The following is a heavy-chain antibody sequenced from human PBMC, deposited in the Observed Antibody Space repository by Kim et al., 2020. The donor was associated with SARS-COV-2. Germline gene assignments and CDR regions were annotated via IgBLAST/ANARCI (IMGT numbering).Heavy chain of an antibody. CDR1: GGSISSYY. J-gene: IGHJ4*02. V-gene: IGHV4-59*01. CDR2: IYYSGST. CDR3: VGTLWFGESYPH. D-gene: IGHD3-10*01. Sequence: SETLSLTCTVSGGSISSYYWSWIRQPPGKGLEWIGYIYYSGSTNYNPSLKSRVTISVDTSKNQFSLKLSSVTAADTAVYYCVGTLWFGESYPHWGQGTLVTVSS.